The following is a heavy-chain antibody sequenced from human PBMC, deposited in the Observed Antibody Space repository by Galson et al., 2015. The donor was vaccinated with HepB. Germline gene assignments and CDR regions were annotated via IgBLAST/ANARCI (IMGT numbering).Heavy chain of an antibody. V-gene: IGHV4-39*01. CDR2: IYYSGTT. CDR1: SGSISSKSHY. CDR3: ASRGYSYTYGWGGFDP. Sequence: SETLSLTCTVSSGSISSKSHYWGWIRQPPGKGLEWIGNIYYSGTTYYNPSLKSRVTISLDTSKNQFFLKMKSVTAADTAVYYCASRGYSYTYGWGGFDPWGQGTLVTVSS. D-gene: IGHD5-18*01. J-gene: IGHJ5*02.